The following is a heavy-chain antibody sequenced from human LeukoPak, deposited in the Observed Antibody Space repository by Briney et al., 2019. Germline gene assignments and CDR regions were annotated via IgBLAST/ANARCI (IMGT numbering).Heavy chain of an antibody. CDR3: AKETFSSGWYYLDY. J-gene: IGHJ4*02. D-gene: IGHD6-19*01. Sequence: GRSLRLSCAASGFTFSSYGMHWVRQAPGKGLEWVAVIWYDGSNKYYADSVKGRFTISRDNSKNTLYLQMNSLRAEDTAVYYCAKETFSSGWYYLDYWGQGTLVTVSS. V-gene: IGHV3-33*06. CDR2: IWYDGSNK. CDR1: GFTFSSYG.